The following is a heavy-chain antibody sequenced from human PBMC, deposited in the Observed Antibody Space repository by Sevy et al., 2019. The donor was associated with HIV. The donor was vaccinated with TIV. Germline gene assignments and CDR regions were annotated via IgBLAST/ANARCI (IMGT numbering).Heavy chain of an antibody. V-gene: IGHV4-59*01. J-gene: IGHJ3*02. CDR1: GGSISSYY. Sequence: SETLSLTCTVSGGSISSYYWSWIRQPPGKGLEWIGYIYYSGSTNYNPSLKSRVTISVDTSKNQFSLKLSSVTAADTAVYYCARVPKGEAAEANAFDIWGQGTMVTVSS. CDR3: ARVPKGEAAEANAFDI. CDR2: IYYSGST. D-gene: IGHD6-13*01.